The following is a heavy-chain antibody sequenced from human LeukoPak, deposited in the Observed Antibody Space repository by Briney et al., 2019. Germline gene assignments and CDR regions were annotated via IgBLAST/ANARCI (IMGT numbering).Heavy chain of an antibody. CDR2: IKQDGSEK. D-gene: IGHD6-6*01. J-gene: IGHJ6*03. V-gene: IGHV3-7*01. Sequence: PGGSLRLSCAASGFTFSSYAMSWVRQAPGKGLEWVANIKQDGSEKYYVDSVKGRFTISRDNAKNSLYLQMNSLRAEDTAVYYCAREGLIAARNRYYYYMDVWGKGTTVTVSS. CDR3: AREGLIAARNRYYYYMDV. CDR1: GFTFSSYA.